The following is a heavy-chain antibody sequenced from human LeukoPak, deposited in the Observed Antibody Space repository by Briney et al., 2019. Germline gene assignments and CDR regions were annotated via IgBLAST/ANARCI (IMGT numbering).Heavy chain of an antibody. CDR2: THISGST. J-gene: IGHJ4*02. V-gene: IGHV4-4*07. D-gene: IGHD6-19*01. Sequence: SETLSLTCTVSGGSISSYYWSWLRQPAGKGLEWIGRTHISGSTNYNPSLKSRVTMSVDTSKNQFSLKLSSVTAADTAVYYCARNMLYSSGWSLDYWGQGILVTASS. CDR1: GGSISSYY. CDR3: ARNMLYSSGWSLDY.